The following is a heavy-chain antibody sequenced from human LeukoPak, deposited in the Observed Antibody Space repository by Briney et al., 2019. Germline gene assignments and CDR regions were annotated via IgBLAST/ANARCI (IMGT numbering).Heavy chain of an antibody. CDR3: ARANTPFADY. V-gene: IGHV3-30*09. D-gene: IGHD2-2*02. CDR2: ISYDGSNK. CDR1: GFTFSSYD. J-gene: IGHJ4*02. Sequence: GSLRLSCAASGFTFSSYDMHWVRQAPGKGLERVAVISYDGSNKYYADSVKGRFAISRDNSKNTVYLQMNSLRVEDTAVYYCARANTPFADYWGQGTLVTVSS.